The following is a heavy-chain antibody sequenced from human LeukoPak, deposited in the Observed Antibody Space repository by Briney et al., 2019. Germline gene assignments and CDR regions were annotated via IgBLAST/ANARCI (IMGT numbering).Heavy chain of an antibody. CDR2: ITSNSNCI. V-gene: IGHV3-21*01. CDR3: ATDSTSDGAGSNYYGFDY. Sequence: GGSLSFSCAASGFTFSSYSMNWLRQAPEKGLERVSTITSNSNCIYYADSVRCRLTISRDNAKYALYLQRNGLRAEDTAVYYGATDSTSDGAGSNYYGFDYWGQGTLVTVSS. CDR1: GFTFSSYS. D-gene: IGHD3-10*01. J-gene: IGHJ4*02.